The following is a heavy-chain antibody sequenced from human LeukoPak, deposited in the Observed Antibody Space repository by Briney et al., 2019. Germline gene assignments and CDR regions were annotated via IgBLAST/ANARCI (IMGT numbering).Heavy chain of an antibody. CDR3: AREGYYDSSWYFDL. J-gene: IGHJ2*01. D-gene: IGHD3-22*01. CDR2: INHSGST. CDR1: GGSFSGYY. V-gene: IGHV4-34*01. Sequence: SETLSLTCAVYGGSFSGYYLSWIRQPPGKGLEWIGEINHSGSTNYNPSLKSRVTISVDTSKNQFSLKLSSVTAADTAVYYCAREGYYDSSWYFDLWGRGTLVTVSS.